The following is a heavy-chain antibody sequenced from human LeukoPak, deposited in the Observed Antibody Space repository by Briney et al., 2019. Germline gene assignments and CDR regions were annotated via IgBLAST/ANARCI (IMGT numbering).Heavy chain of an antibody. CDR1: GFTFSVSW. CDR2: IKEDGGKE. Sequence: GGSLRLSCAASGFTFSVSWMTWVRQAPGKGLEWLANIKEDGGKENYVDSVKGRFTISRDNSKNSVYLQLNNLRVEDTALYYCARDWAYNAIDIWGQETMVTVSS. CDR3: ARDWAYNAIDI. V-gene: IGHV3-7*01. D-gene: IGHD3-16*01. J-gene: IGHJ3*02.